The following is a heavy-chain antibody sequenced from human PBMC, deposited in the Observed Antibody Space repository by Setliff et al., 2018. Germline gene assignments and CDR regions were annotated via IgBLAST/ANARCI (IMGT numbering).Heavy chain of an antibody. J-gene: IGHJ5*02. CDR3: ARHPYYYGSATYLDNNNRWFDP. Sequence: PGESLKISCKGSGYSFSTCWIGWVRQMPVKGLEWMGIIYPGDSITGYSPSFQGQVTISVDKSINTAYLQWSSLRASDTAIYYCARHPYYYGSATYLDNNNRWFDPWGQGTLVTVSS. CDR2: IYPGDSIT. V-gene: IGHV5-51*01. CDR1: GYSFSTCW. D-gene: IGHD3-10*01.